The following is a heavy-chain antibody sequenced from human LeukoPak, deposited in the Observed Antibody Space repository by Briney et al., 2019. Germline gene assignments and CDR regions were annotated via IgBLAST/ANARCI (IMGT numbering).Heavy chain of an antibody. CDR1: GFSLSNLW. V-gene: IGHV3-7*03. Sequence: GGSLRLSCAASGFSLSNLWMSWVRQAPGKGLEWVANIKPDGTEKNYADSVKGRFTISRDNAKNSLYLQMNSLRAEDTALYYCAKDKGQGYYDSSGYDYWGQGTLVTVSS. J-gene: IGHJ4*02. D-gene: IGHD3-22*01. CDR3: AKDKGQGYYDSSGYDY. CDR2: IKPDGTEK.